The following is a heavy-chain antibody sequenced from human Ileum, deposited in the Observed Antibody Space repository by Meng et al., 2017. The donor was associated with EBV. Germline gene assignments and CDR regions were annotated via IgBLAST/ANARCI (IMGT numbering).Heavy chain of an antibody. V-gene: IGHV4-4*02. CDR1: VGSIIFGDW. D-gene: IGHD2-2*02. CDR3: ARVRVIPAAIGFDY. CDR2: IYRGGGT. J-gene: IGHJ4*02. Sequence: GSLLLTLACSVGSIIFGDWWRWVRRRPGKGLEWIGEIYRGGGTNYNASLKSRVAISVDTSKNHFSLKLNSVTAADTAVYYCARVRVIPAAIGFDYWGQGTLVTVSS.